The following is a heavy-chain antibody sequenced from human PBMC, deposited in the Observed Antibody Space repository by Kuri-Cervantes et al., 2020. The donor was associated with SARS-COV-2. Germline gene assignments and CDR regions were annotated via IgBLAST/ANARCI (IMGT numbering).Heavy chain of an antibody. CDR3: ARGGTYYDILSGQKNWFDP. D-gene: IGHD3-9*01. V-gene: IGHV1-24*01. J-gene: IGHJ5*02. CDR1: GHTLTELF. Sequence: ASVKVSCKVSGHTLTELFMHWVRQAPGKGPEWMGGFDPEDSEAIFAQKLQGRVTMTEDTSTDTAYMELSSLRSEDTAVYYCARGGTYYDILSGQKNWFDPWGQGTLITVSS. CDR2: FDPEDSEA.